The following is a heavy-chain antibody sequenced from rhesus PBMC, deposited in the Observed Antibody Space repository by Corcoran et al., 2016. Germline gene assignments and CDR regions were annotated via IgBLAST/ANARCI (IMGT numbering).Heavy chain of an antibody. D-gene: IGHD6-13*01. CDR1: GGSISDSYR. CDR2: TWGSRTST. CDR3: ARGIAADEF. J-gene: IGHJ1*01. Sequence: QVQLQESGPGVVKPSETLSLTCAVSGGSISDSYRWSWIRQPPGKGLGWIGYTWGSRTSTNSNPSLKSRVTISKDTARNQFSLKLSSVTAADTAVYYCARGIAADEFWGQGALVTVSS. V-gene: IGHV4S10*01.